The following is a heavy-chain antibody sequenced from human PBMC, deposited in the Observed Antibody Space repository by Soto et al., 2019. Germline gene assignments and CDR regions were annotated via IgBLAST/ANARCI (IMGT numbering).Heavy chain of an antibody. J-gene: IGHJ3*01. CDR1: GGSVSSDRYL. D-gene: IGHD1-26*01. V-gene: IGHV4-39*01. Sequence: QLLLQESGPRLVKPSATLSLKCTVAGGSVSSDRYLWGWIRQPPGKGLEWIGSIRYSATTTGTTIDNPSLSGRVTISLATSAAPFSLGLTSLPATDTAVYYGSRHDDHRSTPLGFQLWGQGTLVTVSS. CDR2: IRYSATTTGTT. CDR3: SRHDDHRSTPLGFQL.